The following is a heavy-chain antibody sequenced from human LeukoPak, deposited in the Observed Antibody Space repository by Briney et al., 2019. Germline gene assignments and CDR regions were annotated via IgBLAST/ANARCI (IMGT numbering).Heavy chain of an antibody. V-gene: IGHV3-23*01. CDR1: GFDFNIYA. J-gene: IGHJ4*02. D-gene: IGHD1-14*01. Sequence: GGSLRLACAASGFDSGFDFNIYAVTWVRQAPGKGLEWVSTIGGSGSGKDYANSVKGRFTISRDNIKKTLSLQMTSLRVEDTAISYCAMPPEVVAMRPPDKWGQGALVVVSS. CDR3: AMPPEVVAMRPPDK. CDR2: IGGSGSGK.